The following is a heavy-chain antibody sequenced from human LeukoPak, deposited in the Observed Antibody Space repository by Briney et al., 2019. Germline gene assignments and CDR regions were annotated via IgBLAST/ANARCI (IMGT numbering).Heavy chain of an antibody. CDR1: GFTFSSYS. Sequence: GGSLRLSCAASGFTFSSYSMNWVRQAPGKGLEWVSSISSSSSYIYYADSVKGRFTISRDNAKNSLYLQMNSLRAEDTAVYYCAKGLKFTPGHYYYYMDVWGKGTTVTVSS. D-gene: IGHD2-15*01. V-gene: IGHV3-21*01. CDR2: ISSSSSYI. J-gene: IGHJ6*03. CDR3: AKGLKFTPGHYYYYMDV.